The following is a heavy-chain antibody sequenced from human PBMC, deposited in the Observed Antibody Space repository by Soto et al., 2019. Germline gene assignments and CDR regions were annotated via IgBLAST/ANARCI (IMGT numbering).Heavy chain of an antibody. D-gene: IGHD2-2*01. Sequence: EVQLLESGGNLVQPGGSLRLSCAASGFSLKNYAMTWVRQAPGKGLEWVSGITGSGDKTYYADSVKGRFIISRDNSENTLYLKMNSRRAEDTAFFYWARVCSSPSCSVWRYGGQGTQVPVS. V-gene: IGHV3-23*01. CDR1: GFSLKNYA. J-gene: IGHJ4*02. CDR3: ARVCSSPSCSVWRY. CDR2: ITGSGDKT.